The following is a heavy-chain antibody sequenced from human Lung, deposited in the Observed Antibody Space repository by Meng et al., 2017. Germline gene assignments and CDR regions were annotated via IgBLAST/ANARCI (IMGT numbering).Heavy chain of an antibody. D-gene: IGHD4-11*01. J-gene: IGHJ4*02. V-gene: IGHV4-34*01. CDR3: ARGPTTMAHDFDY. CDR1: GGSFIDYY. CDR2: INHSGGT. Sequence: QVQLQQGGDGRWKPPQTLALTCVFFGGSFIDYYWGWIRQPPGKGLEWIGEINHSGGTNYNPSLESRATISVDTSQNNLSLKLSSVTAADSAVYYCARGPTTMAHDFDYWGQGTLVTVSS.